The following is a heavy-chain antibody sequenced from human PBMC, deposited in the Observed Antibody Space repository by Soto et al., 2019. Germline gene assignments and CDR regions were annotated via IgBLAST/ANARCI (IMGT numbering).Heavy chain of an antibody. V-gene: IGHV3-30*18. CDR2: ISYDGSNK. Sequence: GGSLRLSCAASGFTFSSYGMHWVRQAPGKGLEWVAVISYDGSNKYYADSVKGRFTISRDNSKNTLYLQMNSLRAEDTAVYYCAKDPLDSSSWYRIRLYNWFDPWGQGTLVTVSS. J-gene: IGHJ5*02. D-gene: IGHD6-13*01. CDR1: GFTFSSYG. CDR3: AKDPLDSSSWYRIRLYNWFDP.